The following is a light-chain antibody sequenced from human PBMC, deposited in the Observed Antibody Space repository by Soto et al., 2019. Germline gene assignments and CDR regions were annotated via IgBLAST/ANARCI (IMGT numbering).Light chain of an antibody. Sequence: EIVMTQSPATLSVSPGERATLSCRASQSVSSNLAWYQQTPGQAPRLLIYGASTRATGIPARFSGSGSGAEFTLTINSLQSEDFAVYYCQPYNNWPLTFGGGTKVDIK. J-gene: IGKJ4*01. CDR2: GAS. CDR3: QPYNNWPLT. CDR1: QSVSSN. V-gene: IGKV3-15*01.